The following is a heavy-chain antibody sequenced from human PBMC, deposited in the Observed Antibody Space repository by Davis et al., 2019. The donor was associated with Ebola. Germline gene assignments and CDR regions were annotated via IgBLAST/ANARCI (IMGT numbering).Heavy chain of an antibody. CDR1: GGSISSGGYS. CDR2: IYHSGST. D-gene: IGHD2-15*01. Sequence: SETLSLTCAVSGGSISSGGYSWSWIRQPPGKGLEWIGYIYHSGSTYYSPSLKSRVTISVDTSKNQFSLKLSSVTAADTAVYYCAKDLGYCIDGSCNQYHYGMDVWGQGTTVTVSS. V-gene: IGHV4-30-2*01. J-gene: IGHJ6*02. CDR3: AKDLGYCIDGSCNQYHYGMDV.